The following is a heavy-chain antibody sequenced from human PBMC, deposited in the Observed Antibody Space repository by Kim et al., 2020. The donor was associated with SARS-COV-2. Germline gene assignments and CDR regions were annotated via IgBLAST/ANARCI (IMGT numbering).Heavy chain of an antibody. D-gene: IGHD6-25*01. CDR1: GYTFTSYA. J-gene: IGHJ4*02. CDR3: ARGMSGKFPKDY. V-gene: IGHV1-3*01. CDR2: INAGNGNT. Sequence: ASLKVSCKASGYTFTSYAMHWVRQAPGQRLEWMGWINAGNGNTKYSQKFQGRVTITRDTSASTAYMELSSLRSEDTAVYYCARGMSGKFPKDYWGQGTLVTVSS.